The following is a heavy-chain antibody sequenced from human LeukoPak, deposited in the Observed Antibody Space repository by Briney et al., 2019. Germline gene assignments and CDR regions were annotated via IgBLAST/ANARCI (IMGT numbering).Heavy chain of an antibody. Sequence: SETLSLTCAVYGGSFSGYYWSWIRQPPGKGLEWIGEINHSGGTNYNPSLKSRVTISVDTSKNQFSLKLSSVTAADTAVYYCARDYVGDYLDYWGQGTLVTVSS. D-gene: IGHD3-16*01. CDR3: ARDYVGDYLDY. J-gene: IGHJ4*02. CDR2: INHSGGT. V-gene: IGHV4-34*01. CDR1: GGSFSGYY.